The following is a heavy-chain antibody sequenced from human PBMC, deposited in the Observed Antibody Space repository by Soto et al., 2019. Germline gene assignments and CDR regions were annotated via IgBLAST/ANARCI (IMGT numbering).Heavy chain of an antibody. Sequence: QITLKESGPTLVKPTQTLTLTCTFSGFSFSTNGVGVGWIRQPPGKALEWLALIYWDDDKRYRPSLKSRLTITKDTSKTQVVLTMTDMDPVYTATYYCAHRRSGLKWFFFDYWGQGALVTVSS. V-gene: IGHV2-5*02. CDR1: GFSFSTNGVG. J-gene: IGHJ4*02. CDR3: AHRRSGLKWFFFDY. D-gene: IGHD3-3*01. CDR2: IYWDDDK.